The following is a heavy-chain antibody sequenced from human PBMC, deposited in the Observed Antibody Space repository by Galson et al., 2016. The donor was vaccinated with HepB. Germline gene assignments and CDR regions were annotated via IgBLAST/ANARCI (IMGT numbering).Heavy chain of an antibody. D-gene: IGHD6-19*01. Sequence: SVKVSCKASGYIFTTYAVHWVRQAPGQRLAWMGWINAGNGNTKYSQKFQGRVTITRDTSASTAYMELSSLRSEDTAVYYCASGAVTRPYSSGWSPDYWGQGTLVTVSS. CDR3: ASGAVTRPYSSGWSPDY. CDR2: INAGNGNT. V-gene: IGHV1-3*01. J-gene: IGHJ4*02. CDR1: GYIFTTYA.